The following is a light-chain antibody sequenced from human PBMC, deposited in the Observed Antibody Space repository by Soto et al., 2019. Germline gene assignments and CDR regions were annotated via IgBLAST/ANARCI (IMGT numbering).Light chain of an antibody. CDR1: QGISVW. CDR3: KQANSFPGT. CDR2: ATS. J-gene: IGKJ1*01. V-gene: IGKV1-12*01. Sequence: DTQMTQSPSSVSAAVGDTVTITCRPSQGISVWLAWYQLRPGQAPKLLIYATSRVHGVPSRFAGRGSETDLPLSINTPHHEVSEIYYGKQANSFPGTF.